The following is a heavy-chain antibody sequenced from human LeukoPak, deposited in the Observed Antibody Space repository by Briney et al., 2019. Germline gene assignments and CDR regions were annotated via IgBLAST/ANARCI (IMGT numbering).Heavy chain of an antibody. CDR3: AAQWLERLNWFDP. D-gene: IGHD6-19*01. CDR2: IYYSGST. Sequence: PSETLSLTCTVSGGSISSSSYYWGWIRQPPGKGLEWIGSIYYSGSTYYNPSLKSRVTISVDTSKNQISLKLSSVTAADTAVYYCAAQWLERLNWFDPWGQGTLVTVSS. V-gene: IGHV4-39*01. CDR1: GGSISSSSYY. J-gene: IGHJ5*02.